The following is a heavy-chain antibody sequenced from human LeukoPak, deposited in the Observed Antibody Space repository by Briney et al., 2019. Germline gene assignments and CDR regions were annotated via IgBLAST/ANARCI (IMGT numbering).Heavy chain of an antibody. CDR2: IIPIFGTA. J-gene: IGHJ5*02. CDR1: GGTFSSYA. D-gene: IGHD3-22*01. Sequence: GASVKVSCKASGGTFSSYAISWVRQAPGQGLEWMGGIIPIFGTANYAQKFQGRVTITADESTSTAYMELSSLRSEDTAVYYCAAGDSSGYHYKNWFDPWGQGTLVTVSS. CDR3: AAGDSSGYHYKNWFDP. V-gene: IGHV1-69*13.